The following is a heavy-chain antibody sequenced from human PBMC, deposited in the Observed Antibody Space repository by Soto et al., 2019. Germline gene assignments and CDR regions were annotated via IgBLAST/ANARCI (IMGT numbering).Heavy chain of an antibody. D-gene: IGHD2-15*01. Sequence: GSLRLSCAASGFTFSDYYMSWIRQAPGKGLEWVSYISSSGSTIYYADSVKGRFTISRDNAKTSLYLQMNSLRAEDTAVYYCARDREDIVVVVAAYYFDYWGQGTLVTVSS. J-gene: IGHJ4*02. CDR2: ISSSGSTI. CDR1: GFTFSDYY. V-gene: IGHV3-11*01. CDR3: ARDREDIVVVVAAYYFDY.